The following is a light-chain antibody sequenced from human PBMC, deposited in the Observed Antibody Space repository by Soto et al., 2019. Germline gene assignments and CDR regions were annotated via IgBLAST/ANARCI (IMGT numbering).Light chain of an antibody. Sequence: LTQSPGTLSLSPGKRATLSCRARQSVSSSYLAWYQQKPGQAPRLLIYGASTRATGIPARFSGSGSGTEFTLTISSLQSEDFAVYYCQQYNNWPRTFGQGTKVDIK. CDR1: QSVSSSY. J-gene: IGKJ1*01. V-gene: IGKV3-15*01. CDR3: QQYNNWPRT. CDR2: GAS.